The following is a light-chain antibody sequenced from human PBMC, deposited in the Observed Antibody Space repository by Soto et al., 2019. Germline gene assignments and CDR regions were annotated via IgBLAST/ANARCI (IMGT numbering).Light chain of an antibody. CDR1: QSISSN. CDR3: QQYGSSPRII. J-gene: IGKJ4*01. Sequence: ERVKTQPRATLGGSSGERATLSCRASQSISSNLAWYQQKLGQAPSLLLYRASTTATRIPARFSGSGYGTECTLTNRRMEAEAFAVYYCQQYGSSPRIIFGGGTKVDIK. V-gene: IGKV3-15*01. CDR2: RAS.